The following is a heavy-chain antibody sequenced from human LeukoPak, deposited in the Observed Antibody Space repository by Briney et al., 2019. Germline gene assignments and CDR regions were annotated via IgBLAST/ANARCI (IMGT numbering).Heavy chain of an antibody. CDR2: INHSGYSI. CDR3: AKVSGSGTYYYYYMDV. J-gene: IGHJ6*03. V-gene: IGHV3-23*01. Sequence: PGGSLRLSCVASNTYAMSWVRQAPGKALEWVSTINHSGYSIYYADSVKGRFTISRDNSKNTLYLQMNSLRDEDTAVYYCAKVSGSGTYYYYYMDVWGKGTTVTVSS. CDR1: NTYA. D-gene: IGHD2-15*01.